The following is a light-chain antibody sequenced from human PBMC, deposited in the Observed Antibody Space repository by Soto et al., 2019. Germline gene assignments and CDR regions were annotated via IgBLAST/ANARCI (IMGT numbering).Light chain of an antibody. CDR3: QQYGNLPFT. Sequence: DVQLTQSPSSLSASVGHRVTVICQASQDINNYLNWYQQKPGKAPKVLIYDASNLKPGVPPRFSGSRSGSDFTVTISSLQPEDIATYYCQQYGNLPFTFGGGTKVEIK. V-gene: IGKV1-33*01. CDR2: DAS. CDR1: QDINNY. J-gene: IGKJ4*01.